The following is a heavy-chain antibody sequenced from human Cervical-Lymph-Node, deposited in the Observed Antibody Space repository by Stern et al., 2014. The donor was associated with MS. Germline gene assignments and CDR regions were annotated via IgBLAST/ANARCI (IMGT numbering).Heavy chain of an antibody. J-gene: IGHJ4*02. CDR3: ARNRPETTFGY. CDR2: IYSGGST. D-gene: IGHD4-11*01. CDR1: GVTVSNNY. Sequence: MQLVQSGGGLVQPGGSLRLSCAASGVTVSNNYMLWVRQAPGKGPEWVALIYSGGSTLYADSVRGRFTISRDHSKNTVYLQMNSLRTEDTAVYYCARNRPETTFGYWGQGTLVTVSS. V-gene: IGHV3-66*02.